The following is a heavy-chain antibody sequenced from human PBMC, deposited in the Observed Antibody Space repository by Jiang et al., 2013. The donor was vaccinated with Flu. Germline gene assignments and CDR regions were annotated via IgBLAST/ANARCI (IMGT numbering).Heavy chain of an antibody. CDR3: ARGLASVLAVAGWFDP. J-gene: IGHJ5*02. CDR2: INPNSGGT. D-gene: IGHD6-19*01. CDR1: GYTFTGYY. V-gene: IGHV1-2*06. Sequence: SVKVSCKASGYTFTGYYMHWVRQAPGQGLEWMGRINPNSGGTNYAQKFQGRVTMTRDTSISTAYMELSRLRSDDTAVYYCARGLASVLAVAGWFDPWGQGTLVTVSS.